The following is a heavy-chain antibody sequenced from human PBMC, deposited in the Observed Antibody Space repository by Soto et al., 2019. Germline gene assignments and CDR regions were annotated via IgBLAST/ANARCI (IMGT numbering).Heavy chain of an antibody. CDR2: ISYTGRT. J-gene: IGHJ5*02. Sequence: PSETLSLTCTVSGGSISSDANFWSWIRQLPGRGLEWIGYISYTGRTYYTPSLNGRLTISLDTSKNLFSLRLSAVTAADTAVYFCATGYFYSSSSWFDPWGQGTLVTVSS. D-gene: IGHD6-6*01. V-gene: IGHV4-31*03. CDR1: GGSISSDANF. CDR3: ATGYFYSSSSWFDP.